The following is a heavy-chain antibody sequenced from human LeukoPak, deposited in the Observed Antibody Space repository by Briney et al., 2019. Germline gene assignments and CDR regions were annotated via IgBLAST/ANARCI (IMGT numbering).Heavy chain of an antibody. CDR3: ARIPYCSGGSCYSVYYYMDV. Sequence: GGSLRLSCAASGFTFSSYSMNWVRQAPGKGLEWVSYISSSSSTIYYADSVKGRFTISRDNAKNSLYLQMNSLRAEDTAVYYCARIPYCSGGSCYSVYYYMDVWGKGTTVTVSS. J-gene: IGHJ6*03. CDR2: ISSSSSTI. CDR1: GFTFSSYS. D-gene: IGHD2-15*01. V-gene: IGHV3-48*01.